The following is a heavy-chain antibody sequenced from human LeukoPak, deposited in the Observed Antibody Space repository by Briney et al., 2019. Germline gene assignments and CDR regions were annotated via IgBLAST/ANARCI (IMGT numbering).Heavy chain of an antibody. CDR2: IYYSGST. J-gene: IGHJ5*02. D-gene: IGHD6-19*01. Sequence: PSETLSLTCTVSGGSISSSSYYWGWIRQPPGKGLEWIGSIYYSGSTYYNPSLKSRVTISVDTSKNQFSLKLSFVTAADTAVYYCARRSAVAGTGWFDPWGQGTLVTVSS. CDR3: ARRSAVAGTGWFDP. V-gene: IGHV4-39*01. CDR1: GGSISSSSYY.